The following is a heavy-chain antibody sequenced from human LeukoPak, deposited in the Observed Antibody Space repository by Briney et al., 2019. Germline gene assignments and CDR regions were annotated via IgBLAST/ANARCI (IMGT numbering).Heavy chain of an antibody. CDR3: VSDRARLFWYFDL. D-gene: IGHD2-21*02. CDR1: GSPLSDLS. CDR2: SDPEDGET. V-gene: IGHV1-24*01. Sequence: ASVKVSCKVSGSPLSDLSIHWVRQAPGKGLEYVGGSDPEDGETFHAQNFEGRVTMTEDTSIDTAYMELSSLRSKDTAVYYCVSDRARLFWYFDLWCRGTLVTVS. J-gene: IGHJ2*01.